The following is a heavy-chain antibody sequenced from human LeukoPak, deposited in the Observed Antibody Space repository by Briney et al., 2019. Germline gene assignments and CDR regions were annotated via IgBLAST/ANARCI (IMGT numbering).Heavy chain of an antibody. CDR3: ARDARIMITFGGVIPYYFDY. D-gene: IGHD3-16*02. Sequence: GGSLRLSCAASGFTFSGYWMSWVRQAPGKGLEWVGNIKKDGSEKEYVDSVKGRFTISREKAKKSLHLQMITLSAEDTAVYYCARDARIMITFGGVIPYYFDYWGQGTLVTGSS. CDR2: IKKDGSEK. V-gene: IGHV3-7*01. J-gene: IGHJ4*02. CDR1: GFTFSGYW.